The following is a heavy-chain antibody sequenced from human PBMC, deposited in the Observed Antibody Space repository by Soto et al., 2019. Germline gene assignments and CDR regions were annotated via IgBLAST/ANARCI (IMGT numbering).Heavy chain of an antibody. D-gene: IGHD3-10*01. CDR3: AKDAGSGSYDAFDI. J-gene: IGHJ3*02. CDR2: ISWNSGSI. CDR1: GFTFDDYA. Sequence: DVQLVESGGGLVQPGRSLRLSCAASGFTFDDYAMHWVRQAPGKGLEWVSGISWNSGSIGYADSVKGRFTISRDNAKNSLYLQMNSLRAEDTALYYCAKDAGSGSYDAFDIWGQGTMVTVSS. V-gene: IGHV3-9*01.